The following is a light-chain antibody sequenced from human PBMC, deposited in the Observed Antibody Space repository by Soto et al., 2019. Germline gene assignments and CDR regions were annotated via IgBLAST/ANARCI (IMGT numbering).Light chain of an antibody. Sequence: EIVLTQSPGTLSLSPGEGATLSCRASQSVTGTNLAWYQQRAGQAPRLLIYDAVRRATGIPDRFSGSGSGTDFTLTISSLQSEDFAIYYCQQYNNWPTWTFGPGTRVEIK. V-gene: IGKV3-20*01. CDR2: DAV. J-gene: IGKJ1*01. CDR1: QSVTGTN. CDR3: QQYNNWPTWT.